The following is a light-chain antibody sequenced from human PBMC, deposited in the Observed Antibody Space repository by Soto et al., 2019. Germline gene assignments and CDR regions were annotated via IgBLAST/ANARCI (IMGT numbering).Light chain of an antibody. CDR3: QRYGSSPTWT. Sequence: IVLTQSPATLSLSPGERATLSCRARHNISIYLAWYQQNPGQAHRLLIYDASNRATGIPARFSGSGSGADFTLTISRLEPEDFAVYYGQRYGSSPTWTGGQGTKVDI. CDR2: DAS. V-gene: IGKV3-11*01. CDR1: HNISIY. J-gene: IGKJ1*01.